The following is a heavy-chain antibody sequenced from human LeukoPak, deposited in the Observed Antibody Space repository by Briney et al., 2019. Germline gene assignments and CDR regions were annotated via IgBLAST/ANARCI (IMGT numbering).Heavy chain of an antibody. CDR3: AREPAAGSGNY. Sequence: PSETLSLTCTVSGGSISRGNYYWSWIRQPAGKGLEWIGRIYTSGSTNYNPSLKSRVIISVDTSKNQFSLRLSSVTAADTAVYYCAREPAAGSGNYWGQGTLVTVSS. D-gene: IGHD3-10*01. CDR1: GGSISRGNYY. CDR2: IYTSGST. V-gene: IGHV4-61*02. J-gene: IGHJ4*02.